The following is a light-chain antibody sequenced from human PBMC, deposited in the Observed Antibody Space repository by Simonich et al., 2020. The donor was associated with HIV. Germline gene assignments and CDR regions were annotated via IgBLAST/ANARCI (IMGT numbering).Light chain of an antibody. CDR3: QQYYITPHT. J-gene: IGKJ1*01. CDR1: QSVLYSTNNKDY. Sequence: DIVMTQSPDSLAVSLGERATINCKSSQSVLYSTNNKDYLAWYQQKPGQPPNLLIYWASTRASGIPDRFSGSGSETDITLTISSLQAEDVAVYYCQQYYITPHTFGQGTKVEIK. CDR2: WAS. V-gene: IGKV4-1*01.